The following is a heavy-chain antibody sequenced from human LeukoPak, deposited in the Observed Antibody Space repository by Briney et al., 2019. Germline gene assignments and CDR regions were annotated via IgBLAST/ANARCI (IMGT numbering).Heavy chain of an antibody. V-gene: IGHV1-46*01. D-gene: IGHD2-2*01. Sequence: ASVKVSCKASGYTFTSYYMHWVRQAPGQGLEWMGIINPSGGSTSYAQKFQGRVTMTRDMSTSTVYMELSSLRSEDTAVYYCAREGIVVVPAARSRRYYYMDVWGKGTTVTVSS. CDR1: GYTFTSYY. J-gene: IGHJ6*03. CDR3: AREGIVVVPAARSRRYYYMDV. CDR2: INPSGGST.